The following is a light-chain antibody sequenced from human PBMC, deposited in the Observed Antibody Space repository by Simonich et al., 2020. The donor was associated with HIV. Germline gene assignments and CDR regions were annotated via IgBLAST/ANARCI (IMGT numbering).Light chain of an antibody. CDR1: SSDVGYYNY. J-gene: IGLJ1*01. CDR3: CSYAGSRTYV. Sequence: QSALTQPASVSGSPGQSITISCTGTSSDVGYYNYVSWYQHHPGKAPKLMIYDVTTRPSGVSNRFSGSKSGNTASLTISGLQTDDESDYHCCSYAGSRTYVFGTGTKVTVL. V-gene: IGLV2-23*02. CDR2: DVT.